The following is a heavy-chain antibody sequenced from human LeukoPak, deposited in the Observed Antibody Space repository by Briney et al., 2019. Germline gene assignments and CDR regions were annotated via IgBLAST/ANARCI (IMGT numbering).Heavy chain of an antibody. Sequence: GGSLRLSCATSGFTFSNYVIHWVRQPPGKGLEWVSLIRYDGSSKYYADSVRGRFTISRDNSKNTLYLQMNSLRAEDTAVYYCARYSGNYGLDYWGQGTLVTVSS. V-gene: IGHV3-30*02. CDR2: IRYDGSSK. J-gene: IGHJ4*02. CDR3: ARYSGNYGLDY. CDR1: GFTFSNYV. D-gene: IGHD4-17*01.